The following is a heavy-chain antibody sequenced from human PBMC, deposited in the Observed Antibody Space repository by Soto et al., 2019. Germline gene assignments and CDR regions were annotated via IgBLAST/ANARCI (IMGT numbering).Heavy chain of an antibody. V-gene: IGHV3-53*01. J-gene: IGHJ5*02. CDR3: ARGGSISNLHGWFDP. D-gene: IGHD3-3*02. CDR1: GLTVNSNF. Sequence: EVQLVEYGGGLIQPGGSLRLSCAASGLTVNSNFMSWVRQAPGKGPEWVSVMYSGGSTYYADSVRGRFTISRDNFKNTLYLQMSSLSAEDTAVYYCARGGSISNLHGWFDPWGQGTLVTVSS. CDR2: MYSGGST.